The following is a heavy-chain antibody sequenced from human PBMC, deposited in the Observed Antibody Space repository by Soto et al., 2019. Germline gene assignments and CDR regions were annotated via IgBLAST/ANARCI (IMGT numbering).Heavy chain of an antibody. V-gene: IGHV1-69*06. CDR1: GGTFSSYA. J-gene: IGHJ6*02. D-gene: IGHD6-6*01. Sequence: QVQLVQSGAEVKKPGSSVKVSCKASGGTFSSYAISWVRQAPGQGLEWMGGIIPIFGTANYAQKFQGRVTITADKSTSTAYMELSSLRSEDTAVYYCARSGGSSSPYYYYYGMDVWGQGTTVTVSS. CDR2: IIPIFGTA. CDR3: ARSGGSSSPYYYYYGMDV.